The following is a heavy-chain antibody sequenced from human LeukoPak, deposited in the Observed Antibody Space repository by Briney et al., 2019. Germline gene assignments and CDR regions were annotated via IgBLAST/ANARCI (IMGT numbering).Heavy chain of an antibody. J-gene: IGHJ3*02. CDR1: GFTFDDYG. D-gene: IGHD1-26*01. CDR3: ARVRGWELLNDAFDI. CDR2: INWNGGST. V-gene: IGHV3-20*04. Sequence: GGSLRLSCAASGFTFDDYGMSWVRQAPGKGLEWVSGINWNGGSTGYADSVKGRFTISRDNAKNSLYLQMNSLRAEDTALYYCARVRGWELLNDAFDIWGQGTMVTVSS.